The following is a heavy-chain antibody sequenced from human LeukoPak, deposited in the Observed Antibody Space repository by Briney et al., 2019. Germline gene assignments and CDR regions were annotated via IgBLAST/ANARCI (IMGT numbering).Heavy chain of an antibody. Sequence: GGSLRLSCAASGFTFSSYALSWVRQAPGKGLEWVSAISSGGDITHYADSVKGRFTISRDNAKNSLYLQMSSLRDEDTAVYYCARGSGIWGQGTMVTVSS. J-gene: IGHJ3*02. CDR2: ISSGGDIT. V-gene: IGHV3-23*01. CDR1: GFTFSSYA. CDR3: ARGSGI.